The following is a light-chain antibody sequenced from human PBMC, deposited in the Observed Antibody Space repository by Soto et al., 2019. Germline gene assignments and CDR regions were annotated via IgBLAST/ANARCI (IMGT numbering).Light chain of an antibody. CDR3: QQYNSYPWT. CDR2: KAS. CDR1: QTISSW. J-gene: IGKJ1*01. V-gene: IGKV1-5*03. Sequence: DIQMTQSPSTLSGSVGDRVTITCRASQTISSWLAWYQQKPGKAPKLLIYKASTLKSGVPSRFSGSGSGKEFTLTISSLKPDDFATYYCQQYNSYPWTLGQGTKVDIK.